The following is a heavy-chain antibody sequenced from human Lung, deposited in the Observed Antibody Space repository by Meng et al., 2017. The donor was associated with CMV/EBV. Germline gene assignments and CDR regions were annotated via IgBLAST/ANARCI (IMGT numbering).Heavy chain of an antibody. CDR3: ARDPTQYYYDTSGYYPDS. V-gene: IGHV3-30*04. CDR2: ISYDGRNK. CDR1: FTCSTYG. J-gene: IGHJ4*02. D-gene: IGHD3-22*01. Sequence: FTCSTYGMHWVRQAPGKGLEWVAVISYDGRNKNYADSVKGRFTISRDDSKNTLYLLMNSLRAEDTAVYYCARDPTQYYYDTSGYYPDSWGQGTLVTVSS.